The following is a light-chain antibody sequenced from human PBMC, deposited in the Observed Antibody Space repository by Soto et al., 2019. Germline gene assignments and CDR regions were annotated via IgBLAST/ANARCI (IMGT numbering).Light chain of an antibody. V-gene: IGLV1-44*01. Sequence: QSVLTQPPSASGTPGQRVTISCSGSSSNIGSNTVSWYQQLPQRAPKLLIFSNNQRPSGVPDRFSASKSGTSASLAISGLQSEDEADDYCATWAAGLNSYVFGTGTKLTVL. CDR3: ATWAAGLNSYV. CDR2: SNN. J-gene: IGLJ1*01. CDR1: SSNIGSNT.